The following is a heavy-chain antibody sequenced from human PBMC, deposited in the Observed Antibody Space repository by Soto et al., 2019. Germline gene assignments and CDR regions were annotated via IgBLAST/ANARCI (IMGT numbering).Heavy chain of an antibody. CDR3: ARARDATDSWFDP. Sequence: PSETLSLTCTVSGGSISSGGYYWSWIRQHPGKGLEWIRYIYYSGSTYYNPSLKSRVTISVDTSKNQFSLKLSSVTAADTAVYYCARARDATDSWFDPWGQGTLVTAPQ. J-gene: IGHJ5*02. CDR1: GGSISSGGYY. D-gene: IGHD2-15*01. V-gene: IGHV4-31*03. CDR2: IYYSGST.